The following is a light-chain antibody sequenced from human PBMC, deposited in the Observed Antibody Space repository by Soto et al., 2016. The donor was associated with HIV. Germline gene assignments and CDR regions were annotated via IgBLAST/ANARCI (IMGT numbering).Light chain of an antibody. J-gene: IGKJ3*01. CDR1: QSISSW. CDR2: AAS. CDR3: QQANSFPVT. Sequence: DIQMTQSPSSVSASVGDRVTITCRASQSISSWLAWYQQRPGKAPNLLIYAASSLQSGVPSRFSGSGSGTNFTLTINSLQPEDFATYFCQQANSFPVTFGPGTKVIIK. V-gene: IGKV1-12*01.